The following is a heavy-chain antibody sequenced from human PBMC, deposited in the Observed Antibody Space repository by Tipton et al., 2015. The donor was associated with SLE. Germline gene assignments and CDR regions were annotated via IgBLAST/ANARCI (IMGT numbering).Heavy chain of an antibody. Sequence: QLVQSGAEVKKPGASVKVSCKASGYTFTSYYMHWVRQAPGQGLEWMGGIIPIFGTANYAQKFQGRVTITADKSTSTAYMELSSLRSEDTAVYYCARVAVAGHWYFDLWGRGTLVTVSS. D-gene: IGHD6-19*01. V-gene: IGHV1-69*06. J-gene: IGHJ2*01. CDR3: ARVAVAGHWYFDL. CDR2: IIPIFGTA. CDR1: GYTFTSYY.